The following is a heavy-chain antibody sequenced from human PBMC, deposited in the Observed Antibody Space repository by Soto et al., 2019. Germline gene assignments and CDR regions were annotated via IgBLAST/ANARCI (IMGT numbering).Heavy chain of an antibody. V-gene: IGHV3-74*01. CDR2: INSDGSST. CDR1: GFTFSSYW. CDR3: VRTRMVVVAATREDY. Sequence: GGSLRLSCAASGFTFSSYWMHWVRQAPGKGLVWVSRINSDGSSTSYADSVKGRFTISRDNAKNTLYLQMNSLGAEDTAVYYCVRTRMVVVAATREDYWGQGTMGSVSS. J-gene: IGHJ4*02. D-gene: IGHD2-15*01.